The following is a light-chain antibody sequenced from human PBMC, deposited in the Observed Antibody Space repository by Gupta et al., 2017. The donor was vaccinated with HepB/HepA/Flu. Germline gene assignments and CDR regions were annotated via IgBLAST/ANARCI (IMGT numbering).Light chain of an antibody. CDR1: SLRSYY. V-gene: IGLV3-19*01. CDR2: GKD. CDR3: NSLDSSGNHPVV. J-gene: IGLJ2*01. Sequence: SSELTQDPAVSVALGQTVRITCHGDSLRSYYASWYQQKPGQAPVLVIYGKDNRPSGIPDRFSGSSSGNTASLTITGAQAEDEADYYCNSLDSSGNHPVVFGGGTKLTVL.